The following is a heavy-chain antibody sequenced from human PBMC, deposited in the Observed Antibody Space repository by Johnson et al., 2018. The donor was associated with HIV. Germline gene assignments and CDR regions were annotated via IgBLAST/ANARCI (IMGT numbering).Heavy chain of an antibody. V-gene: IGHV3-66*01. CDR1: GFTVSSNY. J-gene: IGHJ3*02. D-gene: IGHD4-23*01. CDR2: IYSGGST. Sequence: VQLVESGGGLVQPGGSLRLSCAASGFTVSSNYMSWVRQAPGKGLEWVSVIYSGGSTYYADSVKGRFTISRDNSKNTLYLQMNSLRAEDTAVYYCASGEDYGGNYGAFDIWGQGTMVTVSS. CDR3: ASGEDYGGNYGAFDI.